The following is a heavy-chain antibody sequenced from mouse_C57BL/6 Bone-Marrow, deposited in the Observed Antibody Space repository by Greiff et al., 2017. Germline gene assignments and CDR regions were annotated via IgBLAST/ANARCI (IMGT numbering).Heavy chain of an antibody. D-gene: IGHD1-3*01. CDR3: ARGVAGFAY. CDR1: GYTFTSYW. V-gene: IGHV1-52*01. J-gene: IGHJ3*01. Sequence: QVHVQQPGAELVRPGSSVKLSCKASGYTFTSYWMHWVKQRPIQGLEWIGNIDPSASETHYNQKFKDKATLTVDKSSSTAYMQLSSLTSEAAAVEYCARGVAGFAYWGQGTLVTVSA. CDR2: IDPSASET.